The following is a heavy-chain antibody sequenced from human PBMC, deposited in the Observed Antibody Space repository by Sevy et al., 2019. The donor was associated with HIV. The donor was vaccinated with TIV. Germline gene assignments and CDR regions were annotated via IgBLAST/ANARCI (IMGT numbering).Heavy chain of an antibody. CDR2: IYYNGHI. V-gene: IGHV4-59*08. J-gene: IGHJ4*02. CDR3: AGENAWGRGYS. Sequence: SETLSLTCTVSGGSITSLSWNWIRQPPGKGLEWIANIYYNGHINYNPSLKSRVTISLDTSKNQFSLRLSAVTAADTAMYYCAGENAWGRGYSWGQGTLVTVSS. CDR1: GGSITSLS. D-gene: IGHD1-26*01.